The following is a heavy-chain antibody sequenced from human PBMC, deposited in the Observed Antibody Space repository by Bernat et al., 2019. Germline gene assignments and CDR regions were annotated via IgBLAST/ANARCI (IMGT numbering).Heavy chain of an antibody. J-gene: IGHJ4*02. CDR3: ARGRTSGSYEDY. Sequence: EVQLVESGGGLVKPGGSLRLSCAASGFTFSSYSMTWVRQSPGKGLEWVSSISSSSSYIYYADSVKGRFTISRDNAKNSLYLQMNSLRAEDTAVYYCARGRTSGSYEDYWGQGTLVTVSS. CDR1: GFTFSSYS. CDR2: ISSSSSYI. D-gene: IGHD1-26*01. V-gene: IGHV3-21*01.